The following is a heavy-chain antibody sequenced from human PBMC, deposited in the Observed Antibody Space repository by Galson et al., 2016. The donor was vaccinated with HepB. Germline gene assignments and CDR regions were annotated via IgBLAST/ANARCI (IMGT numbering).Heavy chain of an antibody. CDR2: INCHSGGT. J-gene: IGHJ4*02. D-gene: IGHD2-8*02. CDR1: GYNFAGYF. CDR3: ARDQTAGGFDF. Sequence: SVKVSCKASGYNFAGYFMHWVRQAPGQGLEWMGWINCHSGGTNISQQFQDRVTFTRDTSVSTAYMELSWLRSDDTAVYFCARDQTAGGFDFWGQGTLVTVSS. V-gene: IGHV1-2*02.